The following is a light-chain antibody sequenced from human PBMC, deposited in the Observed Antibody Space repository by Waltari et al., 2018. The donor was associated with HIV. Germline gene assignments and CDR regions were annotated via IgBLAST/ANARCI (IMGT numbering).Light chain of an antibody. CDR1: NIGSKT. V-gene: IGLV3-21*02. CDR3: QVWDGNSDHQV. Sequence: SYVLTQPPSVSVAPGQTAMITCGGNNIGSKTVQWYQQKPGQAPILVIYDDADRPSGIPVRFSGSNAGNTATLTISRVEAGDEADYFCQVWDGNSDHQVFGGGTKLTVL. J-gene: IGLJ3*02. CDR2: DDA.